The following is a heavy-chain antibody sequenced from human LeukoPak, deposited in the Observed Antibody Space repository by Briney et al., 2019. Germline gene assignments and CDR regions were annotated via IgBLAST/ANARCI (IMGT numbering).Heavy chain of an antibody. CDR1: GFTFSSYA. Sequence: GGSLRLSCAASGFTFSSYAMSWVRQAPGKGLEWVSAISGSGGSTYYADSVKGRFTISRDNSKNTLYLQMNSLRAEDTAVYYCAKGWAYYYDSSGYNDYWGQGTLVTVSS. CDR2: ISGSGGST. CDR3: AKGWAYYYDSSGYNDY. J-gene: IGHJ4*02. D-gene: IGHD3-22*01. V-gene: IGHV3-23*01.